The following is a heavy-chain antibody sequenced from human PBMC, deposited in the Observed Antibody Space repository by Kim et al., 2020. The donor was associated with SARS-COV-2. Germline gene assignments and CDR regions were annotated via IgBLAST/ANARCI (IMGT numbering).Heavy chain of an antibody. J-gene: IGHJ4*02. Sequence: ASVKVSCKASGYGFTNNYVHWVRLAPGQGLEWMGMVYLRDGSTSYAQNFQGRVAMTSDTSTTTVYMELRSLRSDDTAMYYCARDLEGFDYWGQGTLVTVSS. CDR3: ARDLEGFDY. V-gene: IGHV1-46*01. CDR2: VYLRDGST. D-gene: IGHD1-1*01. CDR1: GYGFTNNY.